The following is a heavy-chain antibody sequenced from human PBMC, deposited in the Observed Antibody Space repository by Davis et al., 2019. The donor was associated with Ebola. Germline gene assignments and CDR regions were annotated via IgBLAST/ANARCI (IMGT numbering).Heavy chain of an antibody. CDR3: ARFGGAARTFDY. D-gene: IGHD6-6*01. J-gene: IGHJ4*02. V-gene: IGHV3-33*01. CDR2: IWYDGSNK. Sequence: GKSLKISCAASGFTFSSYGMHWVRQAPGKGLEWVAVIWYDGSNKYYADSVKGRFTISRDNSKNTLYLQMNSLRAEDTAVYYCARFGGAARTFDYWGQGTLVTVSS. CDR1: GFTFSSYG.